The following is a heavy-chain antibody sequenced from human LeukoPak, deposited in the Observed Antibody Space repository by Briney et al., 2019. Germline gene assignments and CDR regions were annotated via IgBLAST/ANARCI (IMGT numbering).Heavy chain of an antibody. V-gene: IGHV3-33*01. J-gene: IGHJ4*02. CDR2: IWYDGSNK. D-gene: IGHD6-13*01. CDR1: GFTFSSYG. Sequence: GGSLRLSCAASGFTFSSYGMHWVRQAPGKGLEWVAVIWYDGSNKYYADSVKGRFTISRDNSKNTLYLQMNSLRAEDTAVYYCARLYGNYIAAVYWGQGTLVTVSS. CDR3: ARLYGNYIAAVY.